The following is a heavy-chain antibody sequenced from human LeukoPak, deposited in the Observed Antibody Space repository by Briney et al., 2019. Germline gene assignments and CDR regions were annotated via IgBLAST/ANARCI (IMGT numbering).Heavy chain of an antibody. J-gene: IGHJ6*03. CDR1: GFTFRSYT. CDR3: ARDGVATSTLDYYYMDV. V-gene: IGHV3-21*04. Sequence: GGSLRLTCVASGFTFRSYTMSKGGRAPGEGGEGGSGISNSSRYINYAESVKGRFTISGDNAKNSLYLRMNSLTAEDTAVYYSARDGVATSTLDYYYMDVWGKGTTVTISS. D-gene: IGHD5-12*01. CDR2: ISNSSRYI.